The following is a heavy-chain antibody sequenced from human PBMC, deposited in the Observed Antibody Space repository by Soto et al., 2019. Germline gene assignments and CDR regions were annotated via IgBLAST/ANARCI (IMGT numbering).Heavy chain of an antibody. CDR3: ALRFPTTDGDIFGRPKH. J-gene: IGHJ4*02. CDR1: GSTFSSCA. CDR2: ISGGGSSA. D-gene: IGHD1-7*01. V-gene: IGHV3-23*01. Sequence: GGSLRLSCAASGSTFSSCAMSWVRQAPGKGLEWVSGISGGGSSAYYADSVKGRFTISRDNSKNTLYLQLDRLRAEDTAVYYCALRFPTTDGDIFGRPKHWGQGTLVTVS.